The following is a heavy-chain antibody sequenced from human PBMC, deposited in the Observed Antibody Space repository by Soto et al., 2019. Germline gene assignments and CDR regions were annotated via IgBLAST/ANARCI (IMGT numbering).Heavy chain of an antibody. D-gene: IGHD6-13*01. CDR3: ARDPSVSSSWYANWFDP. J-gene: IGHJ5*02. CDR2: ISAYNGNT. Sequence: ASVKVSCKASGYTFTSYGISWVRQAPGQGLEWMGWISAYNGNTNYAQKLQGRVTMTTDTSTSTAYMELRSLRSDDTAVYYCARDPSVSSSWYANWFDPWGQGTLVTVSS. CDR1: GYTFTSYG. V-gene: IGHV1-18*01.